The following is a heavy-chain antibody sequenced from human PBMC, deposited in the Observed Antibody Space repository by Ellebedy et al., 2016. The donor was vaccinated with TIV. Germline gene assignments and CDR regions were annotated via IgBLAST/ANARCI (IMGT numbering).Heavy chain of an antibody. CDR2: INWSGATF. V-gene: IGHV3-9*03. CDR3: ARSRGFSYGNDAFDL. J-gene: IGHJ3*01. CDR1: GFTFEDFA. Sequence: PGGSLRLSCVVSGFTFEDFAFHWVRQAPGKGLEWVSGINWSGATFGHAESVKGRFTISRDNAKNTLSLQRDSLRVDDMALYFCARSRGFSYGNDAFDLWGQGTVVIVSS. D-gene: IGHD3-10*01.